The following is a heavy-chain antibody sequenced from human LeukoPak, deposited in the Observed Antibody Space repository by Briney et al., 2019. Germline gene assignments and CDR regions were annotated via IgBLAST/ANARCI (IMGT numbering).Heavy chain of an antibody. Sequence: PGGSLRLSCAASGFTFSSYAISWVRQAPGKGLEWVSVISGSGGNTYYADSVKGRFTISRDNSKNTLYLQMNSLRAEDTAVYYCARDLGNDYYDSSGSIDYWGQGTLVTVSS. CDR2: ISGSGGNT. CDR1: GFTFSSYA. V-gene: IGHV3-23*01. CDR3: ARDLGNDYYDSSGSIDY. D-gene: IGHD3-22*01. J-gene: IGHJ4*02.